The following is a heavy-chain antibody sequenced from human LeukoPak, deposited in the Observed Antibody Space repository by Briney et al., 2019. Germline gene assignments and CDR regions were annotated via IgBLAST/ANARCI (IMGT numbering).Heavy chain of an antibody. D-gene: IGHD4-11*01. CDR1: GGSFSGYY. CDR2: INHSGST. CDR3: ARHSTAGRYYYYYYMDV. Sequence: SETLSLTCAVYGGSFSGYYWSWIRQPPGKGLEWIGEINHSGSTNYNPSLKSRVTISVDTSKNQFSLKLSSVTAADTAVYYCARHSTAGRYYYYYYMDVWGKGTTVTISS. V-gene: IGHV4-34*01. J-gene: IGHJ6*03.